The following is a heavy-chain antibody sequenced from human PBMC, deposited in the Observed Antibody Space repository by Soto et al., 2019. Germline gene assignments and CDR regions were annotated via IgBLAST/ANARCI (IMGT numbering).Heavy chain of an antibody. Sequence: SETLSLTCTVSGGSISSSSYYWGWIRQPPGKGLEWIGSIYYSGSTYYNPSLKSRVTISVDTSKNQFSLKLSSVTAADTAVYYCARLLDITMILDYWGQGTLVTVSS. J-gene: IGHJ4*02. CDR2: IYYSGST. CDR3: ARLLDITMILDY. V-gene: IGHV4-39*01. CDR1: GGSISSSSYY. D-gene: IGHD3-22*01.